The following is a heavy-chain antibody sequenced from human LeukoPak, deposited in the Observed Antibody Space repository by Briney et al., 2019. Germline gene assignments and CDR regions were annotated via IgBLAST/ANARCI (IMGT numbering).Heavy chain of an antibody. CDR3: ARDHTYCGGDCYSTFYGMDV. J-gene: IGHJ6*02. V-gene: IGHV1-8*01. CDR1: GYTFTSYD. CDR2: MNPNSGNT. D-gene: IGHD2-21*02. Sequence: ASVKVSCTASGYTFTSYDINWVRQATGQGLEWMGWMNPNSGNTGYAQKFQGRVTMTRNTSISTAYMELSSLRSEDTAVYYCARDHTYCGGDCYSTFYGMDVWGQGTTVTVSS.